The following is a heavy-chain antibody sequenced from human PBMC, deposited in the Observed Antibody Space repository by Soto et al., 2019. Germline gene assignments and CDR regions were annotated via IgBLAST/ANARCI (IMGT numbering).Heavy chain of an antibody. CDR2: INHSGST. D-gene: IGHD3-10*01. CDR1: GGSISGYY. CDR3: ARETLLWFGELIGGWFDP. J-gene: IGHJ5*02. Sequence: PSETLSLTCTVSGGSISGYYWSWIRQPPGKGLEWIGEINHSGSTNYNPSLKSRVTISVDTSKNQFSLKLSSVTAADTAVYYCARETLLWFGELIGGWFDPWGQGTLVTVSS. V-gene: IGHV4-34*01.